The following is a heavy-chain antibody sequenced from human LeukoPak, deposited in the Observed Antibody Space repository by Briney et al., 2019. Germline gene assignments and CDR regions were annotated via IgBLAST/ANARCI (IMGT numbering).Heavy chain of an antibody. CDR3: GREILPSYAFDI. V-gene: IGHV3-66*01. J-gene: IGHJ3*02. CDR1: GFTVSSNF. Sequence: HPGGSLRLSCAASGFTVSSNFMSWVRPAPGKGLEWVSAIYSGVSTYYADSVTGRFTISRDIPKKTLIFEMNSLRAEDTAVYYCGREILPSYAFDIWGQGTMVTVSS. D-gene: IGHD2/OR15-2a*01. CDR2: IYSGVST.